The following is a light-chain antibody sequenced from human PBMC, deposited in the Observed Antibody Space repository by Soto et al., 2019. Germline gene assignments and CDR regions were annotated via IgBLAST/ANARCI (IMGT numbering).Light chain of an antibody. V-gene: IGLV2-23*01. CDR2: EGF. CDR1: SSDVGTYNL. J-gene: IGLJ1*01. CDR3: GSHLGLNTYV. Sequence: QSALTQPASVSGSPGQSITISCTGTSSDVGTYNLVSWYQQLPGKVPKLLIYEGFKRPSGVSDRFSGSKSGNTASLTLAGLQDEDEGDYQCGSHLGLNTYVLGTGTKLTV.